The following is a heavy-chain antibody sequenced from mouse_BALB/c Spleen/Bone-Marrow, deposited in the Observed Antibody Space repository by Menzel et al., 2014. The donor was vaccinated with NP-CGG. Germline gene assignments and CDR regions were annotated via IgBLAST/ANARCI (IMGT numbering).Heavy chain of an antibody. V-gene: IGHV1S81*02. D-gene: IGHD2-3*01. CDR3: ARWLLQYFDV. J-gene: IGHJ1*01. Sequence: QVQLQQPGAELVKPGASVKLSCKASGYTFTRYWMHWVKQRPRQGLEWIGEINPSNDRTNYNEKFKSKATLTVDKSSNTAYMQLSSLTSEDSAVYYCARWLLQYFDVWGAGTTVTVSS. CDR1: GYTFTRYW. CDR2: INPSNDRT.